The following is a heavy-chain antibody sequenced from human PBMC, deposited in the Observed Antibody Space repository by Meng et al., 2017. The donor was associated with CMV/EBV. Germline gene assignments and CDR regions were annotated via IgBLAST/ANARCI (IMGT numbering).Heavy chain of an antibody. CDR3: ASTARNYYYYGMDV. Sequence: GESLKISCAASGFTFDDYGMSWVRQAPGKGLEWVSGINWNGGSTGYADSVKGRFTISRDNSKNTLYLQMNSLRPEDTAVYYCASTARNYYYYGMDVWGQGTTVTVSS. D-gene: IGHD2-21*02. J-gene: IGHJ6*02. CDR1: GFTFDDYG. V-gene: IGHV3-20*04. CDR2: INWNGGST.